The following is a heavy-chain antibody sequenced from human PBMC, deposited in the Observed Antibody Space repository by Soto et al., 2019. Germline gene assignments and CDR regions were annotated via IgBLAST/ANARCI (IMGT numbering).Heavy chain of an antibody. CDR3: ARDKITGLFDY. CDR2: IYHSGST. CDR1: DGSISNYY. Sequence: PSETLSLTCTVSDGSISNYYWSWIRQPPGKGLEWIGYIYHSGSTYYNPSLKSRVTISADTSKNQFPLKLTSVTAADTAVYYCARDKITGLFDYWGQGTLVTVSS. J-gene: IGHJ4*02. V-gene: IGHV4-59*12. D-gene: IGHD2-8*02.